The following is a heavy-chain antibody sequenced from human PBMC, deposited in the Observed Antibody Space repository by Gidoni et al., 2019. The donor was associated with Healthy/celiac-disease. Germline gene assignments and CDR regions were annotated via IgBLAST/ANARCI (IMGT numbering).Heavy chain of an antibody. V-gene: IGHV3-9*01. D-gene: IGHD3-9*01. J-gene: IGHJ3*02. Sequence: EVQLVESGGGLVQPGRSLRLSCAASGFTFDDYAMHWVREAPGKGLELFSGIIWNSGSIGYADSVKGRFTISRDNAKNSLYLQMNSLRAEDTALYYCAKDSLILTGYYGAFDIWGQGTMVTVSS. CDR1: GFTFDDYA. CDR3: AKDSLILTGYYGAFDI. CDR2: IIWNSGSI.